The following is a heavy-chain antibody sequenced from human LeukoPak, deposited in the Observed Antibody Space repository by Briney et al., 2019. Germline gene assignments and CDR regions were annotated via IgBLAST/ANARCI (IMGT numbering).Heavy chain of an antibody. CDR2: IYTSGST. J-gene: IGHJ6*03. CDR3: ARDCYDRSGYYSYYYYYMDV. D-gene: IGHD3-22*01. V-gene: IGHV4-4*07. CDR1: GGSISSYY. Sequence: SEXXSLTCTASGGSISSYYWSWLRQPAGKGLEGIGRIYTSGSTNYNPSLKGRGTMSVETCKKQCSLKLSSVTAADTAVHYCARDCYDRSGYYSYYYYYMDVWGKGTTVTVSS.